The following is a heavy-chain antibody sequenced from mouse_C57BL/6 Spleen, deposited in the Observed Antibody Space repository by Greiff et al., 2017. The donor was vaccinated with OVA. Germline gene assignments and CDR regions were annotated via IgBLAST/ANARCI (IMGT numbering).Heavy chain of an antibody. V-gene: IGHV1-85*01. D-gene: IGHD1-1*01. J-gene: IGHJ4*01. CDR1: GYTFTSYD. CDR3: DSITTVVDYAMDY. Sequence: VQLQQSGPDLVQPGASVKLSCKASGYTFTSYDINWVKQRPGQGLEWIGGIYPRAGSPKYNETFSGKATLTVDTSSSTAYMELHSQRSGDDEVCFCDSITTVVDYAMDYWGQGTSVTVAS. CDR2: IYPRAGSP.